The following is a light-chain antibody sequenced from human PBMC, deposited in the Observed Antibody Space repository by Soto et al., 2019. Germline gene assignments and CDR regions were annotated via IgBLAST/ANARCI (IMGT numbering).Light chain of an antibody. CDR1: KSNIGAGFA. Sequence: QSVLTQPPSVSGAPGQRVTISCTGRKSNIGAGFAVHWYQHIPGAAPRLLIYDNTDRPSGVPDRFSASTSGTSASLTINGLQAEDEGDYYCQPYDSRLTGSYVFGTGTKSPS. CDR2: DNT. J-gene: IGLJ1*01. CDR3: QPYDSRLTGSYV. V-gene: IGLV1-40*01.